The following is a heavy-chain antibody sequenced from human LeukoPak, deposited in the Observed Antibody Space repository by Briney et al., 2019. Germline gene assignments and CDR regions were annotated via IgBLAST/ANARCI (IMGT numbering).Heavy chain of an antibody. D-gene: IGHD3-10*01. CDR1: GGSISTYY. CDR3: ARSRGRKVTPFDY. CDR2: IYTSGST. J-gene: IGHJ4*02. Sequence: SETLSLTCTVSGGSISTYYWSWIRQPPGKGLEWIGDIYTSGSTDYNPSLNSRVTISLDTSNNQFSLNLNSVPAADTAVYYCARSRGRKVTPFDYWGQGILVTVSS. V-gene: IGHV4-4*09.